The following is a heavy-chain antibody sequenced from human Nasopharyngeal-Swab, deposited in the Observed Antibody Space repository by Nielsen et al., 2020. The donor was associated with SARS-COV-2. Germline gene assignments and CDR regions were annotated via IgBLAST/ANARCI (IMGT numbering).Heavy chain of an antibody. CDR1: GYTFTSYY. CDR3: ARGPVDTAMVGAFDI. Sequence: ASVEVSCKASGYTFTSYYMHWVRQAPGQGLEWMGIINPSGGSTSYAQKFQGRVTMTRDTSTSTVYMELSSLRSEDTAVYYCARGPVDTAMVGAFDIWGQGTMVTVSS. J-gene: IGHJ3*02. D-gene: IGHD5-18*01. V-gene: IGHV1-46*01. CDR2: INPSGGST.